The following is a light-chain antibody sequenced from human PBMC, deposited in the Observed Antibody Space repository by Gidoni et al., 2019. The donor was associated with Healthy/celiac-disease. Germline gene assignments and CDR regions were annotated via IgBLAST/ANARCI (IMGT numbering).Light chain of an antibody. CDR3: MRALQTPRAWT. J-gene: IGKJ1*01. CDR2: LGS. V-gene: IGKV2-28*01. Sequence: IVMTQSPPSLPVTPVEPASISCQSSQSFLHSNGYNYLDWYLQKPGQSPQLLIYLGSHRASGGPDRLSGSGSGTDFALKISRVEAEDVGVYYCMRALQTPRAWTFGQGTKVEIK. CDR1: QSFLHSNGYNY.